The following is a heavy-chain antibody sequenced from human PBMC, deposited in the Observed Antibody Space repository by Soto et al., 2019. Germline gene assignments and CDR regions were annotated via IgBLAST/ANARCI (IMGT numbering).Heavy chain of an antibody. V-gene: IGHV4-34*01. CDR2: INHSGST. J-gene: IGHJ5*02. CDR1: GGSFSGYY. D-gene: IGHD3-16*01. CDR3: ARGLGPRGGINWFDP. Sequence: SETLSLTCAVYGGSFSGYYWSWIRQPPGKGLEWIGEINHSGSTNYNPSLKSRVTISVDTSKNQFSLKLSSVTAADTAVYYCARGLGPRGGINWFDPWGQGTLVTVSS.